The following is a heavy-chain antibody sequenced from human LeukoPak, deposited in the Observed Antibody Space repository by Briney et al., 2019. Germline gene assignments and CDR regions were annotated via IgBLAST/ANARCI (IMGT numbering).Heavy chain of an antibody. V-gene: IGHV3-48*02. Sequence: PGGSLRLSCAASGFMFSAYNMNWVRQAPGKGLEWVSYISSSSSSIYYADSVKGRFTISRDNAKNSLFLQMNSLRDEDTAVYYCARDKSGYSGGWYLFDYWGQGTLVTVSS. J-gene: IGHJ4*02. CDR2: ISSSSSSI. D-gene: IGHD6-19*01. CDR1: GFMFSAYN. CDR3: ARDKSGYSGGWYLFDY.